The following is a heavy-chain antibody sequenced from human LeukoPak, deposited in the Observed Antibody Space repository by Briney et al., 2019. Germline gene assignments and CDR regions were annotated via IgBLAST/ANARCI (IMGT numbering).Heavy chain of an antibody. J-gene: IGHJ4*02. D-gene: IGHD6-19*01. CDR2: ITWNGGIT. CDR1: GFPFDNYG. CDR3: ARDGPVAGVELDQ. Sequence: PGGSLRLSCAASGFPFDNYGMAWVRQAPGKGLEWVSGITWNGGITAYADSVKGRFTISRDNAKNSLYLQVNSLRAEDTALYYCARDGPVAGVELDQWGQGTLVTVSS. V-gene: IGHV3-20*04.